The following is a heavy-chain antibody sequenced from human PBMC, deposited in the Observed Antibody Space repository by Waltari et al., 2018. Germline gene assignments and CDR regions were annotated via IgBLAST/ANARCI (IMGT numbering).Heavy chain of an antibody. V-gene: IGHV3-30*02. CDR2: IRYDGNNK. CDR3: AKMQQLVPFDY. D-gene: IGHD6-13*01. Sequence: QVQLVESGRGVVQPGGSLRLSCAASGFTFSNYGIHWVRQAPGKGLEWVAFIRYDGNNKHYADSVKGRFIISRDKSKNTLYLQMNSLRVEDTAVYYCAKMQQLVPFDYWGQGTLVTVSS. J-gene: IGHJ4*02. CDR1: GFTFSNYG.